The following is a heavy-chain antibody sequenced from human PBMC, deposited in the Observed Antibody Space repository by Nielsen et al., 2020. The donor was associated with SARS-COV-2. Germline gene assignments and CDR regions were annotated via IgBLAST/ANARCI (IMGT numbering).Heavy chain of an antibody. V-gene: IGHV3-20*04. CDR2: INWNGGST. CDR3: ARVPPVVRYFERGWYFDL. D-gene: IGHD3-9*01. CDR1: GFTFDDYG. J-gene: IGHJ2*01. Sequence: GESLKISCAASGFTFDDYGMSWVRQAPGKGLEWVSGINWNGGSTGYADSVKGRFTISRDNAKNSLYLQMNSLRAGDTAVYYCARVPPVVRYFERGWYFDLWGRGTLVTVSS.